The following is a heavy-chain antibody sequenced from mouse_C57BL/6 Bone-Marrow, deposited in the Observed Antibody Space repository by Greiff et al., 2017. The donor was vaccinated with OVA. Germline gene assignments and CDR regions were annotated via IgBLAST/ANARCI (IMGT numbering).Heavy chain of an antibody. CDR2: ISNGGGST. Sequence: EVMLVESGGGLVQPGGSLKLSCAASGFTFSDYYMYWVRQTPEKRLEWVAYISNGGGSTYYPDTVKGRFTISRDNAKNTLYLQMSRLKSEDTAMYYCARRLIRSWFAYWGQGTLVTVSA. V-gene: IGHV5-12*01. D-gene: IGHD1-1*01. CDR3: ARRLIRSWFAY. CDR1: GFTFSDYY. J-gene: IGHJ3*01.